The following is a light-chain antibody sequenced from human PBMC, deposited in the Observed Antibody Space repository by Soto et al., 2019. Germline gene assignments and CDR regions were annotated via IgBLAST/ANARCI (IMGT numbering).Light chain of an antibody. Sequence: QSALTQPPSVSGAPGQRVSISCTGSSSNIGARYVVYWYQQLPGTAPKLLVSGVNDRPSGVPDRFSGSTSGTSASLAIIGFQVEDEADYYCQSYDSSLSGSVFGTGTKVTVL. CDR3: QSYDSSLSGSV. CDR2: GVN. CDR1: SSNIGARYV. V-gene: IGLV1-40*01. J-gene: IGLJ1*01.